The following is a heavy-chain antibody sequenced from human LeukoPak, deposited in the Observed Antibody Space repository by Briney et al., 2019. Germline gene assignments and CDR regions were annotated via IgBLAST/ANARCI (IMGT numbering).Heavy chain of an antibody. J-gene: IGHJ5*02. Sequence: GGSLRLSCAASGFTFSSYSMNWVRQAPGKGLEWVSSISSSSSYIYYADSVKGRFTISRDNAKNSLYLQMNSLRAEDTAVYYCARDDHCSGGSCLGEGNWFDPWGQGTLVTVSS. V-gene: IGHV3-21*04. CDR1: GFTFSSYS. D-gene: IGHD2-15*01. CDR2: ISSSSSYI. CDR3: ARDDHCSGGSCLGEGNWFDP.